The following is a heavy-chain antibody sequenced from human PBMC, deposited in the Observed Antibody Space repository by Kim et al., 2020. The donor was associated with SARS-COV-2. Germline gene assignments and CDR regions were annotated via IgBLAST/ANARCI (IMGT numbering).Heavy chain of an antibody. CDR1: GGSFSGYY. CDR3: ARGMGARVVRGGFDY. CDR2: INHSGST. Sequence: SETLSLTCAVYGGSFSGYYWSWIRQPPGKGLEWIGEINHSGSTNYNPSLKSRVTISVDTSKNQFSLKLSSVTAADTAVYYCARGMGARVVRGGFDYWGQGTLVTVSS. J-gene: IGHJ4*02. V-gene: IGHV4-34*01. D-gene: IGHD2-21*01.